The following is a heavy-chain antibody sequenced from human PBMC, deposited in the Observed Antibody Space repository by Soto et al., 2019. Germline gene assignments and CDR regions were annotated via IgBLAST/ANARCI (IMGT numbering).Heavy chain of an antibody. D-gene: IGHD3-16*01. CDR3: AKDRRAGGNSAFYFDF. J-gene: IGHJ4*02. Sequence: GALRLSCAASGFKFSNYAMSWVRQAPGKGLEWVSLISATGGGTYYADSVKGRFTISRDNSHNTLYLQVHSLTAEDTAVYYCAKDRRAGGNSAFYFDFWGQGAQVTVSS. CDR2: ISATGGGT. CDR1: GFKFSNYA. V-gene: IGHV3-23*01.